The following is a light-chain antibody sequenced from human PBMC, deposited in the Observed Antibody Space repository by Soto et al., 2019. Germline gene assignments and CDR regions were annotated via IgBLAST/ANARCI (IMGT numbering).Light chain of an antibody. CDR2: KAS. Sequence: DIQLTHSPSTLSASVGDRVAITSRASQTVRSYLAWYQQKPGKAPKLLIYKASTLESGVPSRFSGSGSGTEFTLTISSLQPDDFATYYCQQYSSLWTFGQGTKVDIK. J-gene: IGKJ1*01. V-gene: IGKV1-5*03. CDR1: QTVRSY. CDR3: QQYSSLWT.